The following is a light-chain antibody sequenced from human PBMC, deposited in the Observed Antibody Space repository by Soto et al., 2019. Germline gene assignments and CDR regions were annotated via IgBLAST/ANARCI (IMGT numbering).Light chain of an antibody. CDR1: QSVFYSSNNKNY. V-gene: IGKV4-1*01. Sequence: DIVMTQSPDSLAVCLGERATINCKSSQSVFYSSNNKNYLAWYQQKPGQPPKLLIYWASTRESGVPDRFSGSGSGADFTLTISSLRAEDVAVYYCQQYYSIPYSFGQGTNVEIK. CDR2: WAS. J-gene: IGKJ2*01. CDR3: QQYYSIPYS.